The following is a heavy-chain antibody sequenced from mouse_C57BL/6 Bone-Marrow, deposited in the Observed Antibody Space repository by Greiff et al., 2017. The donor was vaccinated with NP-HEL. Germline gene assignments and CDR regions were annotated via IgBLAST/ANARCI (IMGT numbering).Heavy chain of an antibody. CDR3: AKQFIYYLGSRFFFDY. D-gene: IGHD1-1*01. CDR2: IYPGSGST. CDR1: GYTFTSYW. Sequence: QVQLQQPGAELVKPGASVKMSCKASGYTFTSYWITWVKQRPGQGLEWIGDIYPGSGSTNYNEKFKSKATLTVDTSSSTAYMQLSSLTSEDSAVXYWAKQFIYYLGSRFFFDYRGQGTTLTVSS. V-gene: IGHV1-55*01. J-gene: IGHJ2*01.